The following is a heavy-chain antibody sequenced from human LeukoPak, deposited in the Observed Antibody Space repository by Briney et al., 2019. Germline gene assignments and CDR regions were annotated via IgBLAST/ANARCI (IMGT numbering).Heavy chain of an antibody. CDR2: IGSSGTTI. D-gene: IGHD2-8*02. V-gene: IGHV3-48*03. J-gene: IGHJ4*02. CDR1: GFTFSDYG. Sequence: GGSLRLSCAASGFTFSDYGMNWVRQAPGKGLEWVSYIGSSGTTIFYADSVKGRFSISRDNAKNSLYLQMHSLRAEDTALYYYARDLVADYWGLGTLVTVSS. CDR3: ARDLVADY.